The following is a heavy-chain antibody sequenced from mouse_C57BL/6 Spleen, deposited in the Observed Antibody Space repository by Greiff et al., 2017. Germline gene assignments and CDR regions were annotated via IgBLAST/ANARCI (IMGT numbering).Heavy chain of an antibody. Sequence: EVQRLESGGGLVKPGGSLKLSCAASGFTFSSYAMSWVRQTPEKRLEWVATISDGGSYTYYPDNVKGRFTISRDNAKNNLYLQMSHLKSEDTAMYYCARAGGYSLYFDYWGQGTTLTVSS. V-gene: IGHV5-4*01. CDR2: ISDGGSYT. CDR3: ARAGGYSLYFDY. J-gene: IGHJ2*01. CDR1: GFTFSSYA. D-gene: IGHD2-12*01.